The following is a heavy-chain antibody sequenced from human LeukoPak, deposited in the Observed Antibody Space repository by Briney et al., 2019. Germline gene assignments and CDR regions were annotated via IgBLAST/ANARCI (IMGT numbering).Heavy chain of an antibody. CDR2: INPNSGGT. Sequence: ASVKVSCKASGYTFTGHYMHWVRQAPGQGLEWMGRINPNSGGTNYAQKFQGRVTMTRDTSISTAYMELSRLRSDDTAVYYCARGTQRGYSGYEPGDFDYWGQGTLVTVSS. CDR1: GYTFTGHY. J-gene: IGHJ4*02. D-gene: IGHD5-12*01. V-gene: IGHV1-2*06. CDR3: ARGTQRGYSGYEPGDFDY.